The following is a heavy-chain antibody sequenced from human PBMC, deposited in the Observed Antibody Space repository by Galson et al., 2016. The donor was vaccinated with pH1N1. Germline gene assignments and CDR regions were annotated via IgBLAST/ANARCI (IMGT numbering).Heavy chain of an antibody. D-gene: IGHD4/OR15-4a*01. CDR3: VRIGATYGGY. V-gene: IGHV4-59*06. CDR1: SGSLSGYY. J-gene: IGHJ4*02. CDR2: ISFRGTT. Sequence: LSLTCTVSSGSLSGYYWNWIRQSPGKGLEWIGFISFRGTTDYNPSLRSRVTISVGTSENQFSLNLSSVTAADTAVYYCVRIGATYGGYWGQGTLVTVSS.